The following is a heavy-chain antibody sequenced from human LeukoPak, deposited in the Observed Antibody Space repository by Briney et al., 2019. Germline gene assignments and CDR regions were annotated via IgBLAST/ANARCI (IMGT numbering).Heavy chain of an antibody. Sequence: SVKVSYKASGGTFSSYAISWVRQAPGQGLEWMGRIIPILGIANYAQKFQGRVTITADKSTSTAYMELSSLRSEDTAVYYCARATVVTLYYFDYWGQGTLVTVSS. CDR2: IIPILGIA. CDR3: ARATVVTLYYFDY. J-gene: IGHJ4*02. V-gene: IGHV1-69*04. CDR1: GGTFSSYA. D-gene: IGHD4-23*01.